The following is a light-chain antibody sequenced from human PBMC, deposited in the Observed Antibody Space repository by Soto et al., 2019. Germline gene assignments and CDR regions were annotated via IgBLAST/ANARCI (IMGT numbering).Light chain of an antibody. CDR2: AAS. V-gene: IGKV1-39*01. CDR3: QQSYSTPPACT. Sequence: DIQMTQSPSSLSASVGDRVTITCRASQSISSYLNWYQQKPGKAPKLLIYAASSLQSGVPSRFSGGGSGTDFTITISSLQPEDFATYYCQQSYSTPPACTFGQGTKLEIK. CDR1: QSISSY. J-gene: IGKJ2*02.